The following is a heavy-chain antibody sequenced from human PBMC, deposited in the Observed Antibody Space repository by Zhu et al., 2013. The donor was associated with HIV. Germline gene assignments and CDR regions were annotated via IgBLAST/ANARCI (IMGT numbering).Heavy chain of an antibody. D-gene: IGHD3-22*01. CDR2: IIPIFGTA. V-gene: IGHV1-69*06. Sequence: QVQLVQSGAEVKKPGSSVKVSCKASGGTFSSYAISWVRQAPGQGLEWMGGIIPIFGTANYAQKFQGRVTITADKSTSTAYMELSSLRSEDTAVYYCARDLRIYDSSGSDAFDIWGQGTMVTVSS. CDR1: GGTFSSYA. J-gene: IGHJ3*02. CDR3: ARDLRIYDSSGSDAFDI.